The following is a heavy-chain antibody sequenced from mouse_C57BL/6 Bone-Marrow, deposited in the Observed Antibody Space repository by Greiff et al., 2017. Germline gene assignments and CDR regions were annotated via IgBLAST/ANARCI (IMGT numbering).Heavy chain of an antibody. J-gene: IGHJ4*01. D-gene: IGHD2-1*01. Sequence: EVKVVESGGGLVQPGGSLKLSCAASGFTFSSYGMSWVRQTPDKRLEWVATISSGGSYTYYPDSVKGRFTISRDNAKNTLYLQMSSLKSEDTAMYYCASGTTLYYAMDYWGQGTSVTVSS. CDR3: ASGTTLYYAMDY. CDR2: ISSGGSYT. V-gene: IGHV5-6*03. CDR1: GFTFSSYG.